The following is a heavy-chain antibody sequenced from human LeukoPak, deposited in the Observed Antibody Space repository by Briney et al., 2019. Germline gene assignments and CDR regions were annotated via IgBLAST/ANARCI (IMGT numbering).Heavy chain of an antibody. CDR1: GYTFTSYG. V-gene: IGHV1-18*01. Sequence: EASVKVSCKASGYTFTSYGISWVRQAPGQGLEWMGWISAYNGNTNYAQKLQGRVTMTTDTSTSTAYMELRSLRSDDTAVYYRARDMGIAAAGTCGYWGQGTLVTVSS. CDR2: ISAYNGNT. CDR3: ARDMGIAAAGTCGY. D-gene: IGHD6-13*01. J-gene: IGHJ4*02.